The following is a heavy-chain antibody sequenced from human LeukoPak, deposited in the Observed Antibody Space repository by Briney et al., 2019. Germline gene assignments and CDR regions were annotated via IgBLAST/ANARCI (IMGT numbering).Heavy chain of an antibody. D-gene: IGHD2-21*01. CDR2: NASDESHT. Sequence: GRSLRLYCAASGFTFSTYFMHWVRQAPGKGLERVADNASDESHTFYVESVKGRFTISRDDSKNTLYLQMNSLRAEDTAVYFCARERQDTILHSGAFDIWGQRTMVTVSS. J-gene: IGHJ3*02. CDR3: ARERQDTILHSGAFDI. CDR1: GFTFSTYF. V-gene: IGHV3-30-3*01.